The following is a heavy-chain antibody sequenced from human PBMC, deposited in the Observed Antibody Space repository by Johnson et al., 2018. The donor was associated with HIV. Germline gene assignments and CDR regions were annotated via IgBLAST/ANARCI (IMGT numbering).Heavy chain of an antibody. CDR3: AKEPAVGYSGSFSGGFDI. CDR1: GFTFSSYA. V-gene: IGHV3-23*04. CDR2: ISGSGGRT. D-gene: IGHD1-26*01. Sequence: VQLVESGGGVVQPGGSLRLSCAASGFTFSSYAMSWVRQAPGKGLEWVSAISGSGGRTYYAASVKGRFTISRDNSKNTLHLQMNSLRAEDTAVYYCAKEPAVGYSGSFSGGFDIWGQGTMVTVSS. J-gene: IGHJ3*02.